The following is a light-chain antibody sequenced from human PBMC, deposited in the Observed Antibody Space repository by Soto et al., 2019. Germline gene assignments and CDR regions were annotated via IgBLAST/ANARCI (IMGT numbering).Light chain of an antibody. J-gene: IGKJ1*01. CDR1: QSVSSD. CDR3: HQYNNWPRT. Sequence: EIVMTQSPATLSVSPGERATLSCRASQSVSSDLAWYHQKPGQAPRLLIYSASTRATGIPARFSGSGSGTEFTLTISSLQSEDFAVYYCHQYNNWPRTFGQGTKVDIK. CDR2: SAS. V-gene: IGKV3-15*01.